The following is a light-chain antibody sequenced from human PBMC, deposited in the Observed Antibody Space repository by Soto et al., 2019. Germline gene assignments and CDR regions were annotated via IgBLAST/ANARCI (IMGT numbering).Light chain of an antibody. J-gene: IGKJ1*01. CDR2: KSS. CDR3: QQYYSYST. CDR1: QSMNDW. Sequence: DIQMTQSPSTLSSSVGDRVTITCRASQSMNDWLAWYQQKPGKAPKLLIYKSSNLKSGVPSRFSGSGSGTDFTLTSSSLQPDYFASYYCQQYYSYSTFGQGTKVEVK. V-gene: IGKV1-5*03.